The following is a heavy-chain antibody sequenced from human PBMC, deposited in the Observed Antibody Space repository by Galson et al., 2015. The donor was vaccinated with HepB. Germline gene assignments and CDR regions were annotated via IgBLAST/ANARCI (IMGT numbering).Heavy chain of an antibody. V-gene: IGHV3-30*18. D-gene: IGHD6-19*01. CDR2: ISYDGSNK. J-gene: IGHJ6*02. Sequence: SLRLSCAASGFTFSSYGMHWVRQAPGKGLEWVAVISYDGSNKYYADSVKGRFTISRDNSKNTLYLQMNSLRAEDTAVYYCAKGKQWDYYGMDVWGQGTTVTVSS. CDR1: GFTFSSYG. CDR3: AKGKQWDYYGMDV.